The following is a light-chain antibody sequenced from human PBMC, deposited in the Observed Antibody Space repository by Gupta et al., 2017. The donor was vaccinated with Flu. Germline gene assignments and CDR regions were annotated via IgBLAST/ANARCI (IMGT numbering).Light chain of an antibody. V-gene: IGKV1-5*03. CDR2: KAS. CDR3: QQDYSYLYT. CDR1: QSISSW. Sequence: PSTLSASVGDRVTITCRASQSISSWLAWYQQKAGKAPKLLIYKASNLESGVPSRFSGSGSGTEFTLTISSLQPDDFATYYCQQDYSYLYTFGQGTNMEIK. J-gene: IGKJ2*01.